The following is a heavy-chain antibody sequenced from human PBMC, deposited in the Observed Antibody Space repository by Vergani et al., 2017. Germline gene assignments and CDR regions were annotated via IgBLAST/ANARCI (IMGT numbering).Heavy chain of an antibody. D-gene: IGHD6-13*01. Sequence: EVQLLESGGGLVQPGGSLRLSCAASGFTFSSYAMSWVRQAPGKGLEWVSAISGSGGGTDYAESVKGRFTISRDNSKNTLYLNMNGLRAEDTAVYFCAKDVGSWYYFDYWGQGTLVTVSS. J-gene: IGHJ4*02. CDR2: ISGSGGGT. V-gene: IGHV3-23*01. CDR1: GFTFSSYA. CDR3: AKDVGSWYYFDY.